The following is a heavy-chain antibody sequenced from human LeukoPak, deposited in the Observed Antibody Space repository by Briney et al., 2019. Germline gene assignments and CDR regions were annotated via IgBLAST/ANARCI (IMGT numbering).Heavy chain of an antibody. J-gene: IGHJ4*02. Sequence: SETLSLTCAVYGGSFSGYYWSWIRQPPGKGLEWIGEINHSGSTNYNPSLKSRVTISVDTSKNQFSLKLSPVTAADTAVYYCARNPGRITIFGVVIIGEAFDYWGQGTLVTVSS. D-gene: IGHD3-3*01. CDR2: INHSGST. V-gene: IGHV4-34*01. CDR1: GGSFSGYY. CDR3: ARNPGRITIFGVVIIGEAFDY.